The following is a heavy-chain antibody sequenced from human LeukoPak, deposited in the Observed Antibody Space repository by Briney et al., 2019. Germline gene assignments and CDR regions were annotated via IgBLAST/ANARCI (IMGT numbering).Heavy chain of an antibody. D-gene: IGHD3-9*01. Sequence: GGSLRLSCGASGFTFSSHGMHWVRQAPGRGLEWVAFIRNDGSDKYYADSVKGRFTISRDNSKNTLSVQMNSLRVQDTAVYYCVRDADWSFDYWGQGTLVAVSS. V-gene: IGHV3-30*02. J-gene: IGHJ4*02. CDR3: VRDADWSFDY. CDR1: GFTFSSHG. CDR2: IRNDGSDK.